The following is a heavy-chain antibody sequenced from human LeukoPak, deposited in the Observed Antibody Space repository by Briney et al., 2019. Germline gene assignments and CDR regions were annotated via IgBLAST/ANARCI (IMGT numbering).Heavy chain of an antibody. Sequence: GGSLRLSCAASGFTFSNAWMSWVRQAPGKGLEWVGRIKSKTDGGTTDYAAPVKGRFTISRDDSKNTLYLQMNSLKTEDTAVYYCTTALSYYYGSGSYYNPYFDYWGQGTLVTVSS. CDR3: TTALSYYYGSGSYYNPYFDY. CDR1: GFTFSNAW. D-gene: IGHD3-10*01. J-gene: IGHJ4*02. CDR2: IKSKTDGGTT. V-gene: IGHV3-15*01.